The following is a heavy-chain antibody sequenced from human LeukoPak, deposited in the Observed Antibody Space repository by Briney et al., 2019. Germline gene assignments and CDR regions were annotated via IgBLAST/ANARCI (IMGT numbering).Heavy chain of an antibody. Sequence: QSGGSLRLFCAASGFSFSSYGMSWVRQAPGKGLEWVSTISGSGGSTYYVDSVKGRFTISRDNSKNTLYLQMNSLRAEDTAVYYCAKDLEGVYYYYMDVWGKGTTVTISS. CDR1: GFSFSSYG. CDR2: ISGSGGST. J-gene: IGHJ6*03. CDR3: AKDLEGVYYYYMDV. V-gene: IGHV3-23*01.